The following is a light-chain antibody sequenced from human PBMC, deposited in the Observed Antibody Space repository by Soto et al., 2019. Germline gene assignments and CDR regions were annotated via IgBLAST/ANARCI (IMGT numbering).Light chain of an antibody. CDR1: QGISSY. CDR3: QQLNTYPLT. J-gene: IGKJ4*01. CDR2: AVF. V-gene: IGKV1-9*01. Sequence: DLQLTQSPSFLSASVGDRVTITCRASQGISSYLAWYQQKPGKAPKLLIYAVFTLQSGVPSRFSGSGSGTEFTLTNSSLQPEDFATYYCQQLNTYPLTFGGGTKVEIK.